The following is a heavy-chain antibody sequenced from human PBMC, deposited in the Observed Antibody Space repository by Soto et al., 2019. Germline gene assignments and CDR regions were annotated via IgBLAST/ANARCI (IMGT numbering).Heavy chain of an antibody. Sequence: QVQLVESGGGLVKPGGSLRLSCAASEFTFSDYYMSWIRQAPGKGLEWVSYISSSVTTIYYADSVRGRFTISRDNAKNSLYLQMNSLRAEDTAVYYCARDPYPRDFHNFDYWGQGILVTVSS. CDR2: ISSSVTTI. V-gene: IGHV3-11*01. D-gene: IGHD2-21*01. J-gene: IGHJ4*02. CDR1: EFTFSDYY. CDR3: ARDPYPRDFHNFDY.